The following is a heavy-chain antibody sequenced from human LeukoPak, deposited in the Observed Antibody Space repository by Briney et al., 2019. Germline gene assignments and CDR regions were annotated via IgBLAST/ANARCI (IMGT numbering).Heavy chain of an antibody. CDR1: GGSISSSNR. D-gene: IGHD6-19*01. J-gene: IGHJ4*02. Sequence: PSETLSLTCAVSGGSISSSNRWSWVRQPPGKGLEWIGEIYHSGSTNYNPSLKSRVTISVDKSKNQFSLKLSSVTAADTAVYYCARDRIAVAGTAFDYWGQGTLVTVSS. V-gene: IGHV4-4*02. CDR3: ARDRIAVAGTAFDY. CDR2: IYHSGST.